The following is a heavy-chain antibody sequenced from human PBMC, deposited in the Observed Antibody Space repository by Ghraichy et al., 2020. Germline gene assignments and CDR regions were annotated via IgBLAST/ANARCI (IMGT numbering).Heavy chain of an antibody. CDR2: IYYSGST. Sequence: SETLSLTCSVSGGSLSSYYWSWIRQPPGKGLEWIGYIYYSGSTNYNPSLKSRVSISVDTSKNQFSLKLSSVTAADTAVYYCARDEGSGWYYFDYWGQGTLVTVSS. D-gene: IGHD6-19*01. V-gene: IGHV4-59*01. CDR3: ARDEGSGWYYFDY. J-gene: IGHJ4*02. CDR1: GGSLSSYY.